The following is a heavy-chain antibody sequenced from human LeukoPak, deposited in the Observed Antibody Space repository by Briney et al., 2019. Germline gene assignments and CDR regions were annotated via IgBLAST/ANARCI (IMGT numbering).Heavy chain of an antibody. Sequence: GASVKVSCKVSGYTLTELSMHWVRQAPGKGLEWMGGFDPEDGETIYAQKFQGRVTMTEDTSTDTAYMELNSLRSDDTAVYYCAKDPGEIVPATKGPRGAYCYGMVVWGGGTTVTASS. CDR2: FDPEDGET. CDR1: GYTLTELS. V-gene: IGHV1-24*01. CDR3: AKDPGEIVPATKGPRGAYCYGMVV. J-gene: IGHJ6*01. D-gene: IGHD1-26*01.